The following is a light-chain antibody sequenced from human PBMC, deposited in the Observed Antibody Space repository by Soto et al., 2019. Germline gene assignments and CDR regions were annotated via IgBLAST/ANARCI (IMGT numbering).Light chain of an antibody. CDR2: GAS. V-gene: IGKV3-15*01. CDR3: QQYNRWRLT. CDR1: QSVSSN. J-gene: IGKJ1*01. Sequence: EIVMTQSPATLSVSPGERATLSCRASQSVSSNLAWYQQKPRQAPRVLLCGASTRATGIPARFSGSGSGTDVNLPTSSLNSVDFGVYYCQQYNRWRLTVGQGTRVEI.